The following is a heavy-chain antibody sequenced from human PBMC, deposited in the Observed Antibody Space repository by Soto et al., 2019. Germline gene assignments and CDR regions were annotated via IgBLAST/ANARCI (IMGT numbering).Heavy chain of an antibody. CDR3: ARGGDVDIVATIGYYYGMDV. J-gene: IGHJ6*02. Sequence: SETLSLTCAVYGGSFSGYYWSWIRQPPGKGLEWIGEINHSGSTNYNPSLKSRVTISVDTSKNQFSLKLSSVTAADTAVYYCARGGDVDIVATIGYYYGMDVWGQGTTVTVSS. CDR1: GGSFSGYY. D-gene: IGHD5-12*01. CDR2: INHSGST. V-gene: IGHV4-34*01.